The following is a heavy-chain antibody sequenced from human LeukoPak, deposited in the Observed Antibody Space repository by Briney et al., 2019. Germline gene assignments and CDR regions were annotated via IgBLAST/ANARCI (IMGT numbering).Heavy chain of an antibody. CDR1: GFTVSSNY. J-gene: IGHJ4*02. CDR2: INSGGST. CDR3: ARDSSPPDYSDRTPYFDY. V-gene: IGHV3-53*01. Sequence: PGGSLRLSCAASGFTVSSNYMSWVRQAPGKGLEWVSVINSGGSTYYADSVKGRFTISRDNAKNTLYLQMNSLRAEDTAIYYCARDSSPPDYSDRTPYFDYWGQGTLATVSS. D-gene: IGHD3-22*01.